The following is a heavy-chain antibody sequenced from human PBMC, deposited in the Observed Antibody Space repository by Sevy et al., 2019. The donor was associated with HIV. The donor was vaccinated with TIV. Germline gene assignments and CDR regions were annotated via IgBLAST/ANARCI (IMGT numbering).Heavy chain of an antibody. J-gene: IGHJ5*02. CDR3: AKTRDGWLMHDFVDL. Sequence: GGSLRLSCAASGFTFRNYGMHWVRQAPGKGLEWVALISYGGHKKYYADSVKGRFTISRDNSESTLSLQMDSLRAEDTGIYYCAKTRDGWLMHDFVDLWGQGALGTVSS. CDR2: ISYGGHKK. V-gene: IGHV3-30*18. D-gene: IGHD2-15*01. CDR1: GFTFRNYG.